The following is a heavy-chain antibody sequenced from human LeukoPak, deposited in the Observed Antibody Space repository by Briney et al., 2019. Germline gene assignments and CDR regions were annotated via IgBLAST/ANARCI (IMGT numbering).Heavy chain of an antibody. CDR3: ARWHYDSSGYYLFDY. Sequence: PGGSLRLSCAASGXTLSSYSMNWVRQAPGKGLEWVSSISSSSSYIYYADSVKGRFTISRDNAKNSLYLQMNSLRAEDTAVYYCARWHYDSSGYYLFDYWGQGTLVTVSS. V-gene: IGHV3-21*01. CDR1: GXTLSSYS. CDR2: ISSSSSYI. J-gene: IGHJ4*02. D-gene: IGHD3-22*01.